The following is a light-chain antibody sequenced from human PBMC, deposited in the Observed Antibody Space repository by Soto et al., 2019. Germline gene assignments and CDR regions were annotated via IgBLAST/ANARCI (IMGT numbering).Light chain of an antibody. CDR3: QQRTNWLWT. V-gene: IGKV3-15*01. CDR2: GAS. Sequence: EIVMTQSPATLSVSPGERATLSCRASQSISSDVAWYQQKPGQAPRLLIYGASTTATGIPARFSGSGSGTEFTLTISGLEPEDFAVYYCQQRTNWLWTFGQGTKVDIK. J-gene: IGKJ1*01. CDR1: QSISSD.